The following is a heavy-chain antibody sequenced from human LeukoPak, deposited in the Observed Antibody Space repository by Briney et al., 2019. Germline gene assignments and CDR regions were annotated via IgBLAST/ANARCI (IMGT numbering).Heavy chain of an antibody. CDR2: IYSGDST. V-gene: IGHV3-53*01. J-gene: IGHJ4*02. Sequence: GGSLRLSCAASGFTVSSNYMSWVRQAPGKGLEWVSVIYSGDSTYFVDSVKGRFTISRDNSKNTLYLQMNSLRAEDTAVYYCAKDRESSGNYLDYWGQGTLVTVSS. CDR3: AKDRESSGNYLDY. D-gene: IGHD3-22*01. CDR1: GFTVSSNY.